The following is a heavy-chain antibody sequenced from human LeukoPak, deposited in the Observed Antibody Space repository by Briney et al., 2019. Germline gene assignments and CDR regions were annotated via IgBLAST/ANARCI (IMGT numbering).Heavy chain of an antibody. CDR3: ARDRGRYYDSRGFYWGYYFAS. Sequence: GGSLRRSCAASGFTCSTYAVNWVRQAPGKGLEGVSTISGSGDSTYYADSVKGRFTISRDNSKDTLYLHMRSVRVDDTAVYYCARDRGRYYDSRGFYWGYYFASWGQGILVTVST. V-gene: IGHV3-23*01. J-gene: IGHJ4*02. D-gene: IGHD3-22*01. CDR2: ISGSGDST. CDR1: GFTCSTYA.